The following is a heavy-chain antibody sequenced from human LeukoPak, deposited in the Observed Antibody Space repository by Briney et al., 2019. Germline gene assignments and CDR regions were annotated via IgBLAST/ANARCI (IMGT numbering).Heavy chain of an antibody. D-gene: IGHD2-2*01. CDR3: ARVTPSYCSSTSCLPAYFQH. J-gene: IGHJ1*01. Sequence: PSQTLSLTCTVSGGSISSGSYYWRWIRQPAGKGLEWIGRIYTSGSTNYNPSLKSRVTISVDTSKNQFSLKLSSVTAADTAVYYCARVTPSYCSSTSCLPAYFQHWGQGTLVTVSS. CDR2: IYTSGST. CDR1: GGSISSGSYY. V-gene: IGHV4-61*02.